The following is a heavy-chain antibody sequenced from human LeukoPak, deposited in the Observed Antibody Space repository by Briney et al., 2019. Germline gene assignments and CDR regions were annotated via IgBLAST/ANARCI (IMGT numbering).Heavy chain of an antibody. CDR3: ARAVVAYNWFDP. CDR2: ITGNSHTI. D-gene: IGHD3-22*01. Sequence: GGSLRLSCEASGFTFNTYSMNWVRQAPGKGLEWVSYITGNSHTIYYADSVKGRFTISRDSAKNSLYLQMNSLRAEDTAVYYCARAVVAYNWFDPWGQGTLVTVSS. J-gene: IGHJ5*02. CDR1: GFTFNTYS. V-gene: IGHV3-48*04.